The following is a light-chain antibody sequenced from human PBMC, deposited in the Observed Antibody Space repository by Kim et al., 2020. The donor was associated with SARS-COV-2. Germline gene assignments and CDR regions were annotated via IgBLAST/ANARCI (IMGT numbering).Light chain of an antibody. Sequence: DIQMTQSPSSVSASVGDRVTITCRASQNINSWLAWYQQKPGTAPKLLIYAASSLQPGVPSRFSGSGSGTDYTLTISSLQPEDFATYFCQQASGFPNTFGPGTKVDIK. CDR2: AAS. CDR1: QNINSW. V-gene: IGKV1-12*01. J-gene: IGKJ3*01. CDR3: QQASGFPNT.